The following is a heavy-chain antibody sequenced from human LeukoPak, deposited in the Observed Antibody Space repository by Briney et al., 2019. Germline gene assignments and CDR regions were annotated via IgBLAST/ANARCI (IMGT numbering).Heavy chain of an antibody. D-gene: IGHD2-21*01. CDR1: GYTFTSYD. V-gene: IGHV1-8*01. CDR2: MNPNSGNT. Sequence: GGPVKVSCKASGYTFTSYDINWVRQATGQGLEWMGWMNPNSGNTGYAQKFQGRVTMTRNTSISTAYMELSSLRSEDTAVYYCARGAVISGFPIWGQGTMVTVSS. CDR3: ARGAVISGFPI. J-gene: IGHJ3*02.